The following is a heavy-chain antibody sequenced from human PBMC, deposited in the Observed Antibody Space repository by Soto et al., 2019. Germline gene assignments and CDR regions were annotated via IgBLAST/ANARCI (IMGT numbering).Heavy chain of an antibody. Sequence: ASVKVSCKASGYTFTSYYMHWMRQAPGQGLEWMGIINPSGTTTDYAQKFQGRVTMTRDTSTSTYYMELSSLRSEDTAVYYCARGGYSSTWSNLLDRSGLDVWGQGTTVTVSS. CDR2: INPSGTTT. D-gene: IGHD6-13*01. CDR3: ARGGYSSTWSNLLDRSGLDV. CDR1: GYTFTSYY. V-gene: IGHV1-46*01. J-gene: IGHJ6*02.